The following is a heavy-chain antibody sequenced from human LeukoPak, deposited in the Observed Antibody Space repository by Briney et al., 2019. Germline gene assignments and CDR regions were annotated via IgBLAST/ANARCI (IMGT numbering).Heavy chain of an antibody. J-gene: IGHJ4*02. CDR1: GFSFGNFW. CDR2: MKGDGSPT. Sequence: GGSLRLSCAASGFSFGNFWMSWVRQAPGRGLQWVASMKGDGSPTYYVDSVKGRFIISRDNARNSLYLQMNSRRAEDTAVYYCARLFGGVTTFDYWDQGALVTVSS. D-gene: IGHD2-8*02. V-gene: IGHV3-7*01. CDR3: ARLFGGVTTFDY.